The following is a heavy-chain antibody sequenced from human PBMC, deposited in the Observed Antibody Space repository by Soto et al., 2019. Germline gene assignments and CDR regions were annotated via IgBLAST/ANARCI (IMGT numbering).Heavy chain of an antibody. CDR1: GFSFSSYW. J-gene: IGHJ5*02. CDR3: AGDGVRNGAYNGWLDP. Sequence: DVQLVESGGDLVQPGGSLRLSCAASGFSFSSYWMTWVRQAPGKGLEWVANIKQDGREKYYAASVKGRFTISRDNGKNLLFLQMDSLTPDDTAVYYCAGDGVRNGAYNGWLDPWGQGTLVTVSS. V-gene: IGHV3-7*03. D-gene: IGHD3-16*01. CDR2: IKQDGREK.